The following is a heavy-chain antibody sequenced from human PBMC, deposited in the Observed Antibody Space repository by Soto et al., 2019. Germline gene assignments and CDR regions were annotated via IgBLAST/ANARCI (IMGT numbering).Heavy chain of an antibody. Sequence: GASVKVSCKASGYTFTSYGISWVRQAPGQGLEWMGRIIPILGIANYAQKLQGRVTITADKSTSTAYMELSSLRSEDTAVYYCAKIPILTGYSPPGEPDDYWGQGTLVTVSS. D-gene: IGHD3-9*01. V-gene: IGHV1-69*04. CDR2: IIPILGIA. CDR3: AKIPILTGYSPPGEPDDY. J-gene: IGHJ4*02. CDR1: GYTFTSYG.